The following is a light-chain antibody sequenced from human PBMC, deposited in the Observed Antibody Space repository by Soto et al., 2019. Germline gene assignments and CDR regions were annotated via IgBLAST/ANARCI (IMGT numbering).Light chain of an antibody. CDR3: QQYNDWPLT. CDR2: GAS. CDR1: QSINNN. Sequence: EIVMTQSPAALSASPEKRATLSCRASQSINNNLAWYQQKRGQGPRLLIYGASSRATGTPARFSGSGSGTGFTLTISSLQSEDFAIYYCQQYNDWPLTFGGGTKVEIK. J-gene: IGKJ4*01. V-gene: IGKV3-15*01.